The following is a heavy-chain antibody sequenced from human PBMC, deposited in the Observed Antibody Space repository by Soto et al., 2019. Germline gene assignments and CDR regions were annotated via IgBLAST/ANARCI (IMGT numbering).Heavy chain of an antibody. CDR2: LLHSGTT. J-gene: IGHJ3*01. V-gene: IGHV4-4*02. CDR3: AYSSGWYRHDV. CDR1: GDSISSPKW. Sequence: QVQLQESGPGLVKPSGTLSLTCAVSGDSISSPKWWTWLRQPPGKGLEWIGDLLHSGTTNYNPSLKSRVILPVDKSQNQFSLSLTSVTAADTAIYYCAYSSGWYRHDVWGQGTSVTVSS. D-gene: IGHD6-19*01.